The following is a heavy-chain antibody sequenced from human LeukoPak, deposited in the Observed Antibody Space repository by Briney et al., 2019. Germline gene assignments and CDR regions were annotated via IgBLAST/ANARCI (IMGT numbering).Heavy chain of an antibody. Sequence: PGGSLRLSCVASGFTFSSYGMHWVRQAPGKGLEWVAVISYDGSNKYYADSVKGRFTISRDNYKNTLYLQMNSLRAEDTAVYYCAKDRWQQLVDYWGQGTLVTVSS. CDR2: ISYDGSNK. CDR1: GFTFSSYG. J-gene: IGHJ4*02. CDR3: AKDRWQQLVDY. V-gene: IGHV3-30*18. D-gene: IGHD6-13*01.